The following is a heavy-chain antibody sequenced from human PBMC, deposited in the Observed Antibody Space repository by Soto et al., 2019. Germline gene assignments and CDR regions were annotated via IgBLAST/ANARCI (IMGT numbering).Heavy chain of an antibody. CDR2: MNPNSGNT. D-gene: IGHD2-2*01. J-gene: IGHJ4*02. V-gene: IGHV1-8*01. CDR1: GYTFTNYD. Sequence: ASVKFSCTASGYTFTNYDINWVRQATGQGREWMGWMNPNSGNTGYAQKFQGRVTMTRNTSMSTASMELSSLRAEDTAVYYCARGPMSCTSSSCPYFFDYWGQGTLVTVSS. CDR3: ARGPMSCTSSSCPYFFDY.